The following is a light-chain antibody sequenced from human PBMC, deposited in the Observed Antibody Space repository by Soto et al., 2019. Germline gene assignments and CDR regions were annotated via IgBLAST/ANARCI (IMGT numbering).Light chain of an antibody. J-gene: IGKJ5*01. CDR1: QTVLYSSNDQNY. CDR2: WAS. V-gene: IGKV4-1*01. Sequence: DIVMTQSPDSLAVSLGERATINCKSSQTVLYSSNDQNYLAWYQRKPGQPPKLLIYWASTRQSGVPDRFSGSGSGTDFPLTISSLQAEDVAVYYCQQYYDTPITFGQGTRLEIK. CDR3: QQYYDTPIT.